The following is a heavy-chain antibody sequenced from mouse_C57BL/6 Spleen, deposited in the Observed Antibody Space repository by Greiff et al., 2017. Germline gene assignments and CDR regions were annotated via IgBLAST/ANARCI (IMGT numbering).Heavy chain of an antibody. V-gene: IGHV1-9*01. Sequence: QVQLQQPGAELMKPGASVKLSCKATGYTFTGYWIEWVKQRPGHGLEWIGEIFPGSGSTNYNEKFKGKATFAADTSSNTAYMQLSSLTTADAAIXYSARELYGRPLDYWGQGTLVTVS. CDR3: ARELYGRPLDY. CDR1: GYTFTGYW. J-gene: IGHJ3*01. CDR2: IFPGSGST. D-gene: IGHD1-1*01.